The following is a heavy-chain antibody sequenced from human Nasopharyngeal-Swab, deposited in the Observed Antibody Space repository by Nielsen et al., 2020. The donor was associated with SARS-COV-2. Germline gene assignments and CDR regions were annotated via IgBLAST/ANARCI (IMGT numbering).Heavy chain of an antibody. Sequence: ASVKVSCKASGYTFTSYGISWVRQAPGQGLEWMGWISAYNGNTNYAQKFQGRVTMTRKTSLSTAYLELRSLRSDDTAVYYCARGGVGPVGGALDYWGQGTLVTVSS. J-gene: IGHJ4*02. D-gene: IGHD1-26*01. CDR1: GYTFTSYG. CDR2: ISAYNGNT. CDR3: ARGGVGPVGGALDY. V-gene: IGHV1-18*01.